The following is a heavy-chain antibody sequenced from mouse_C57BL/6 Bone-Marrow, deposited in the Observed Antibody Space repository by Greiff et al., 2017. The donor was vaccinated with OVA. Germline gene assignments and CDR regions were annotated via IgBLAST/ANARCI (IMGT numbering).Heavy chain of an antibody. CDR2: IRNKPNGSTT. CDR1: GFTFTNYY. CDR3: ARYKGRVAVDYFDY. D-gene: IGHD1-1*01. Sequence: EVKLMESGGGLVQPGASLSLSCAASGFTFTNYYMSWVRQPPGKALEWLAFIRNKPNGSTTEYSASVKGRFTISRDNSQSILYLQMKALRAEDSATYYCARYKGRVAVDYFDYWGQGTALTVSS. J-gene: IGHJ2*01. V-gene: IGHV7-3*01.